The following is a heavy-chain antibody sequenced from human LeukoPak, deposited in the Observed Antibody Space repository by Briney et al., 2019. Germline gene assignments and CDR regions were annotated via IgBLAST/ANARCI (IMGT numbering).Heavy chain of an antibody. CDR3: AKTRGYYDSIFSDNWFDP. D-gene: IGHD3-22*01. CDR1: GSTFSSYA. CDR2: ISGSGGST. V-gene: IGHV3-23*01. Sequence: GGSLRLSCAASGSTFSSYAMSWVRQAPGKGLEWVSAISGSGGSTYYADSVKGRFTISRDNSKNTLYLQMNSLRAEDTAVYYCAKTRGYYDSIFSDNWFDPWGQGTLVTVSS. J-gene: IGHJ5*02.